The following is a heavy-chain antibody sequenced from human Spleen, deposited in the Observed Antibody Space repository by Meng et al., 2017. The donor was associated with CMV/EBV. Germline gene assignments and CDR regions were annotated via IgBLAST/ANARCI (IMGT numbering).Heavy chain of an antibody. CDR3: VRDAGPYCGGDCLAFDY. CDR2: INPNSGGT. Sequence: ASVKVSCKASGYTFTGYYMHWVRQAPGQGLEWMGWINPNSGGTNYAQKFQGRVTMTRDTSISTAYMELSRLRSDDTAVYYCVRDAGPYCGGDCLAFDYWGQGTLVTVSS. V-gene: IGHV1-2*02. CDR1: GYTFTGYY. D-gene: IGHD2-21*01. J-gene: IGHJ4*02.